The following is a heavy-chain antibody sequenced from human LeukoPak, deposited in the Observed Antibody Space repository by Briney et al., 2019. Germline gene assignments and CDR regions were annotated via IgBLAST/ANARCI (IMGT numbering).Heavy chain of an antibody. D-gene: IGHD4-17*01. V-gene: IGHV4-34*01. Sequence: SETLSLTCAVYGGSFSGYYWSRIRQPPGKGLEWIGEINHSGSTNYNPSLKSRVTISVDTSKNQFSLKLSSVTAADTAVYYCARVYGDYYYYYYYGMDVWGQGTTVTVSS. J-gene: IGHJ6*02. CDR2: INHSGST. CDR3: ARVYGDYYYYYYYGMDV. CDR1: GGSFSGYY.